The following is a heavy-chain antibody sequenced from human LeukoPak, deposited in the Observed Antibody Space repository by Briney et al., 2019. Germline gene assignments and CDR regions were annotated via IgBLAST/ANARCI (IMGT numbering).Heavy chain of an antibody. CDR1: GYIFTAYY. CDR3: ASESVGDSGLRWYQAQFDY. V-gene: IGHV1-2*06. CDR2: IHPSSGGT. Sequence: ASVKVSCKASGYIFTAYYIHWVRQAPGQGLEWVGRIHPSSGGTEYAQNFQGRVTVTRDTSITTAYMELNRLTSDDTAVYYCASESVGDSGLRWYQAQFDYWGQGTLVTVSS. D-gene: IGHD4-23*01. J-gene: IGHJ4*02.